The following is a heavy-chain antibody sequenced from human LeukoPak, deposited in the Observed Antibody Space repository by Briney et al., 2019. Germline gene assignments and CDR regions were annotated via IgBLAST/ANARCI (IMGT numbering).Heavy chain of an antibody. CDR3: ARGYSNYVGWFDP. Sequence: ASVKVSCKASGYTFTSYDINWVRQATGQGLEWMGWMNPNSGNTGYAQKFQGRVTITRNTSISTAYMELSSLRSEGTAVYYCARGYSNYVGWFDPWGQGTLVTVSS. J-gene: IGHJ5*02. CDR2: MNPNSGNT. V-gene: IGHV1-8*03. CDR1: GYTFTSYD. D-gene: IGHD4-11*01.